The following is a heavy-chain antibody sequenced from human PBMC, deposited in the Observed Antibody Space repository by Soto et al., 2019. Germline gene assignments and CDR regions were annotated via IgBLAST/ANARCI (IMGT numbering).Heavy chain of an antibody. J-gene: IGHJ4*02. CDR2: ISYDGSNK. CDR3: ARDPMGRYYGSGSYYFDY. CDR1: GFTFSSYA. Sequence: QVQLVESGGGVVQPGRSLRLSCAASGFTFSSYAMHWVRQAPGKWLEWVAVISYDGSNKYYADSVKGRFTISRDNSKNTLYLQMNSLRADDTAVYYCARDPMGRYYGSGSYYFDYWGQGTLVTVSS. D-gene: IGHD3-10*01. V-gene: IGHV3-30-3*01.